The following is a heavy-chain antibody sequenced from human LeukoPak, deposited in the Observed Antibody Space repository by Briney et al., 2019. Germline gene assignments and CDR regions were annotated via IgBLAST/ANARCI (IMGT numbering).Heavy chain of an antibody. V-gene: IGHV4-59*01. CDR2: VYYTGST. CDR1: GGSISSYY. Sequence: SETLSLTCTVSGGSISSYYWSWIRQPPGKGLEWIGFVYYTGSTNYSPSLKSRVTISVDTSKNQFSLKLRSVTAADTAVYYCARISSSNWYNERGAFDVWGQGTMVTVSS. CDR3: ARISSSNWYNERGAFDV. D-gene: IGHD6-13*01. J-gene: IGHJ3*01.